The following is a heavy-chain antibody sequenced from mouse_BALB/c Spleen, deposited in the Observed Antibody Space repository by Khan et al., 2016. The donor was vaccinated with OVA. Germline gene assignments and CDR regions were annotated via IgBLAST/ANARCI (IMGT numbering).Heavy chain of an antibody. D-gene: IGHD2-12*01. Sequence: LQQPGSELVRPGASVKLSCKASGYTFTSYWMHWVKQRPGQGLEWIGDIYPGSGSTNYDEKFKSTATLTVDTSSSTAYMQRSSLTSEDSAVYYCTRWSYWFAYWGQGTLVTVSA. J-gene: IGHJ3*01. CDR2: IYPGSGST. V-gene: IGHV1S22*01. CDR1: GYTFTSYW. CDR3: TRWSYWFAY.